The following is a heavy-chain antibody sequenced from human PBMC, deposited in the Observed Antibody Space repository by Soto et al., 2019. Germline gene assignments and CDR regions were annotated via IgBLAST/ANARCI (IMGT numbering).Heavy chain of an antibody. V-gene: IGHV1-46*01. J-gene: IGHJ5*02. CDR2: INPSSGDT. CDR1: GYSFTKYY. D-gene: IGHD1-26*01. Sequence: ASVKVSCKASGYSFTKYYLHWVRQAPGQGLEWMAIINPSSGDTTYAQKFQGRVTVTSYTSTSTVYMELRSLTSEDTAIYYCARVALSGGGWLDPWGQGTLVTV. CDR3: ARVALSGGGWLDP.